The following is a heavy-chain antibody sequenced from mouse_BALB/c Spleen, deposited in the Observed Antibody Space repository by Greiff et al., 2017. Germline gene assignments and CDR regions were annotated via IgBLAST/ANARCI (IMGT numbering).Heavy chain of an antibody. J-gene: IGHJ3*01. CDR3: ARDEETYYRYGFAY. D-gene: IGHD2-14*01. CDR1: GFAFSSYD. V-gene: IGHV5-12-1*01. CDR2: ISSGGGST. Sequence: DVKLVESGGGLVKPGGSLKLSCAASGFAFSSYDMSWVRQTPEKRLEWVAYISSGGGSTYYPDTVKGRFTISRDNAKNTLYLQMSSLKSEDTAMYYCARDEETYYRYGFAYWGQGTLVTVSA.